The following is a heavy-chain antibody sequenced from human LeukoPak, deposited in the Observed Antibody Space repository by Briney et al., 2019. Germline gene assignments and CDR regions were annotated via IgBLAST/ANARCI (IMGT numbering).Heavy chain of an antibody. CDR1: RYTFTGYY. Sequence: ASVKVSCKASRYTFTGYYMHWVRQAPGQGLEWMGWIDPNSGGTNYAQKFQGRVTMTRDTSISTAYMELSSLTSDDTAVYYCARDSSLMYWGQGTLVTVSS. J-gene: IGHJ4*02. CDR2: IDPNSGGT. CDR3: ARDSSLMY. V-gene: IGHV1-2*02.